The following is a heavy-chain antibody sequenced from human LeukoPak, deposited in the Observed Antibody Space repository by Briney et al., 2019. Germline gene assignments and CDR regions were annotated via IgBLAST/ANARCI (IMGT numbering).Heavy chain of an antibody. V-gene: IGHV3-30-3*01. Sequence: GGSLRLSCAASGFTVSSNYMSWVRQAPGKGLEWVAVISYDGSNKYYADSVKGRFTISRDNSKNTLYLQMNSLRAEDTAVYYCARDRTPGSASYYYYGMDVWGQGTTVTVSS. CDR2: ISYDGSNK. CDR3: ARDRTPGSASYYYYGMDV. D-gene: IGHD3-10*01. J-gene: IGHJ6*02. CDR1: GFTVSSNY.